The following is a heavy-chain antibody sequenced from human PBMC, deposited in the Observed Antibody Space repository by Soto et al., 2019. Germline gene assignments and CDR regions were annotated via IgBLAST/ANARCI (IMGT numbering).Heavy chain of an antibody. J-gene: IGHJ3*02. CDR2: ISAYNGIT. V-gene: IGHV1-18*01. D-gene: IGHD1-20*01. Sequence: ASVKVSCKASGSTFTSYGISWVRQAPGQGLEWMGWISAYNGITNYAQKLQGRVTMTTDTSTSTAYMELRSLRSDDTAVYYCARGWYNWNDLEARNAFDIWGQGTMVTV. CDR1: GSTFTSYG. CDR3: ARGWYNWNDLEARNAFDI.